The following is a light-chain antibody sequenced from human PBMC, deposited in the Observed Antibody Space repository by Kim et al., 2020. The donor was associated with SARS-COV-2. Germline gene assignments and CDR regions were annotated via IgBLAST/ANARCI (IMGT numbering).Light chain of an antibody. Sequence: GQRFTSSCSGSSSNIGFSPVSWYRHLPGTAPNLIICGNDQRPSGVPDRFSGSKAGTSASLAISGLQSRDEGDYYCATWDDTLSGRVFGGGTQLTVL. CDR1: SSNIGFSP. V-gene: IGLV1-44*01. CDR2: GND. CDR3: ATWDDTLSGRV. J-gene: IGLJ3*02.